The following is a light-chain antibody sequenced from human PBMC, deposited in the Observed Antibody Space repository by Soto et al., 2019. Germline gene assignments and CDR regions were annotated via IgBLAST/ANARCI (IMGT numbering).Light chain of an antibody. J-gene: IGKJ1*01. V-gene: IGKV1-5*01. Sequence: DIQMTQSPSALAASVGDRVTITSRASQSISSWLAWYQQKPGKAPKLLIYDASSLESGVPSRFSGSGSGTEFTLTISSLQTDDFATYYSQQYNSYRTFGQGTKV. CDR1: QSISSW. CDR2: DAS. CDR3: QQYNSYRT.